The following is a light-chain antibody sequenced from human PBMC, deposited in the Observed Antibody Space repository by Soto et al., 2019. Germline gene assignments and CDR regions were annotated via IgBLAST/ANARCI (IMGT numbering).Light chain of an antibody. CDR2: GNN. CDR1: SSNIGAGYD. J-gene: IGLJ2*01. Sequence: QSVLTQPPSVSGAPGQRVTISCTGSSSNIGAGYDVHWYQQLPGTAPKLLIYGNNNRPSGVPDRFSGSKSGTSASLAITGLQAEDEADYYCQSYDSSLSGSVVFGGGTKPTVL. V-gene: IGLV1-40*01. CDR3: QSYDSSLSGSVV.